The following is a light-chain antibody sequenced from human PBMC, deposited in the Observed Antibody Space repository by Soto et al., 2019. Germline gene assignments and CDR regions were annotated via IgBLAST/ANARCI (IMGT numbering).Light chain of an antibody. J-gene: IGLJ1*01. CDR3: ASWDDSLSGYV. CDR1: SSSIGTNY. CDR2: KSN. Sequence: QSVLTQPPSASGTPGQRVTISCSGSSSSIGTNYVYWYQQFPGTAPKLLIYKSNQRPSGVPDRFSGSKSGTSASLAISGLRSEDDADYHCASWDDSLSGYVFGTGNKVTVL. V-gene: IGLV1-47*01.